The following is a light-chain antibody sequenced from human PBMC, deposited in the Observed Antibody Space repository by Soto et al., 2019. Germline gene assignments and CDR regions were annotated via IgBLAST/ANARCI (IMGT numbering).Light chain of an antibody. V-gene: IGLV2-14*01. CDR1: GNDIGSYDY. CDR3: SSYSFSDTPVI. Sequence: QSALTQPASVSGSPGQSITISCTGSGNDIGSYDYVSWFQQYPGKAPNLIIYEVSNRPSGVSDRFSGSKSADTASLTISGLQADDEADYFCSSYSFSDTPVIFGGGTKVTVL. CDR2: EVS. J-gene: IGLJ2*01.